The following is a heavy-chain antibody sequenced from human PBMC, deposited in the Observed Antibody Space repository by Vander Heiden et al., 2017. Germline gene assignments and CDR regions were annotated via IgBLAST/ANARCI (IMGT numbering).Heavy chain of an antibody. D-gene: IGHD6-19*01. V-gene: IGHV3-15*01. CDR2: IKSKTDGGTT. J-gene: IGHJ4*02. Sequence: EVQLVESGGGLVKPGGSLRLPCAASGFTFSNAWMSWVRQAQGKGLEWVGRIKSKTDGGTTDYAAPVKGRFTISRDDSKNTLYLQMNSLKTEDTAVYYCTVIAVATFDYWGQGTLVTVSS. CDR1: GFTFSNAW. CDR3: TVIAVATFDY.